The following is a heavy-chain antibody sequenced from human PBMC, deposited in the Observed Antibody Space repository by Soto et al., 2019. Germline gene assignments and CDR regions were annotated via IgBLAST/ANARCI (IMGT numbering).Heavy chain of an antibody. CDR1: GGSFSGYY. J-gene: IGHJ4*02. CDR2: INHSGST. D-gene: IGHD4-17*01. CDR3: GRISPHGDYAY. V-gene: IGHV4-34*01. Sequence: SETLSLTCAVYGGSFSGYYWSWIRQPPGKGLEWIGEINHSGSTNYNPSLKSRVTISVDTSKNQFSLKLSSVTAADTAVYYCGRISPHGDYAYWGQGTLVTVSS.